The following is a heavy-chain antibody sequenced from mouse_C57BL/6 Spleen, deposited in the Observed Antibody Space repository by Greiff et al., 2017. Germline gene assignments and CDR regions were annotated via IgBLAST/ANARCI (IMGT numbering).Heavy chain of an antibody. Sequence: EVKLQESGPGLVKPSQSLSLTCSVTGYSITSGYYWNWIRQFPGNKLEWMGYISYDGSNNYNPSLKNRISITLDPSKNQFFLKLNSVTTEDTATYYCAREDYSNYVWYFDVWGTGTTVTVSS. V-gene: IGHV3-6*01. CDR2: ISYDGSN. J-gene: IGHJ1*03. CDR1: GYSITSGYY. D-gene: IGHD2-5*01. CDR3: AREDYSNYVWYFDV.